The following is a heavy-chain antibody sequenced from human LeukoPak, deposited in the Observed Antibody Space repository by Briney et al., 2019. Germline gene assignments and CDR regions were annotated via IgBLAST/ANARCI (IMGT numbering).Heavy chain of an antibody. CDR3: AKIHYDFWSGYPAY. CDR1: GGSISGYY. D-gene: IGHD3-3*01. V-gene: IGHV4-59*12. CDR2: IYYTGST. Sequence: SETLSLTCTVSGGSISGYYWTWIRQPPGMGLEWVGYIYYTGSTNYNPSLRSRVTMSVDTSKNQFSLKLSSVTAADTAVYYCAKIHYDFWSGYPAYWGQGTLVTVSS. J-gene: IGHJ4*02.